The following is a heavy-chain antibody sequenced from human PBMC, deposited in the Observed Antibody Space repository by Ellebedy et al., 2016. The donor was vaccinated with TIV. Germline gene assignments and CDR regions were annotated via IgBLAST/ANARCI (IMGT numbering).Heavy chain of an antibody. Sequence: GESLKISXAASGFTFSRYWMSWVRQAPGKGLELVAIIKEDGSEKKYVDSVKGRFTISRDNAKNSLYLQMNSLRGEDTAVYYCATVSLVWSYLKYWGQGTLVTVSS. D-gene: IGHD3-9*01. CDR1: GFTFSRYW. CDR3: ATVSLVWSYLKY. V-gene: IGHV3-7*01. J-gene: IGHJ4*02. CDR2: IKEDGSEK.